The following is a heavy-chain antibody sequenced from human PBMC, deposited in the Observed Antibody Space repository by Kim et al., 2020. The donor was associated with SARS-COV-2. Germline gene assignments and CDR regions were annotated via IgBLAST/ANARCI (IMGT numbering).Heavy chain of an antibody. J-gene: IGHJ3*02. CDR3: TRGAVSGNDAFGI. CDR2: MSYDGSVK. V-gene: IGHV3-30*03. Sequence: GGSLRLSCEASGFTLTNYGMHWVRQAPGTGLELVAFMSYDGSVKYYGETVKGRFTISRDTSKNTLFLQMDSLRAEDTAVYYCTRGAVSGNDAFGIWGQGSLVTVSS. CDR1: GFTLTNYG. D-gene: IGHD6-19*01.